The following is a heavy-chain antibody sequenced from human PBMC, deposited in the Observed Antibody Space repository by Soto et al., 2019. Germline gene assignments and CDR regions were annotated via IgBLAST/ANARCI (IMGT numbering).Heavy chain of an antibody. J-gene: IGHJ5*02. CDR3: SRAGLRSLDDNIAAAVDWFDP. Sequence: GASLRLSCAASGFTFSSYSLNWVRQAPGKGLEWVSSISSSSYIYYSDSVKGRFTISRDNAKNSLYLQMNSLRAEDTAVYYCSRAGLRSLDDNIAAAVDWFDPWGQGTLVTVSS. D-gene: IGHD6-13*01. CDR1: GFTFSSYS. CDR2: ISSSSYI. V-gene: IGHV3-21*01.